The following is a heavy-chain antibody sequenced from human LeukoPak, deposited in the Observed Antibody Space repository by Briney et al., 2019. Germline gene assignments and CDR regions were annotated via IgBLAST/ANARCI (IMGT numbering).Heavy chain of an antibody. J-gene: IGHJ6*03. CDR1: GGTFSSYA. Sequence: ASVTVSCKASGGTFSSYAISWVRQAPGQGLEWMGGIIPIFGAANYAQKFQGRVTITTDESTSTAYMELSSLRSEDTAVYYCARGPPVRYYYYYMDVWGKGTTVTVSS. CDR2: IIPIFGAA. V-gene: IGHV1-69*05. CDR3: ARGPPVRYYYYYMDV.